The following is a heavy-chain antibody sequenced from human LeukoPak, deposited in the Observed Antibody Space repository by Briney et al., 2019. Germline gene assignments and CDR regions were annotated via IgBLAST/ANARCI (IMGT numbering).Heavy chain of an antibody. D-gene: IGHD3-22*01. J-gene: IGHJ3*02. CDR3: AKVIYYYDSSGDAFDI. V-gene: IGHV3-9*01. Sequence: PGGSLRLSCAASGFTFDDYAMHWVRQAPGKGLEWVSGISWNSGSIGYADSVKGRFTISRDNAKNSLYLQMNSLRAEDTALYYCAKVIYYYDSSGDAFDIWGQGTMVTASS. CDR1: GFTFDDYA. CDR2: ISWNSGSI.